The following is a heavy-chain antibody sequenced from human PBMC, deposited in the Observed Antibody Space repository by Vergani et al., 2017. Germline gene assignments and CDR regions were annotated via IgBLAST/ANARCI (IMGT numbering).Heavy chain of an antibody. CDR1: GFTFSSYS. CDR3: AKGDYGGNFGGY. Sequence: EVQLVESGGGLVQPGGSLRLSCAASGFTFSSYSMNWVRQAPGKGLEWVSYISSSSSTIYYADSVKGRFTISRDNAKNSLYLQMNSLRAEDTAVYYCAKGDYGGNFGGYWGQGTLITVSS. CDR2: ISSSSSTI. J-gene: IGHJ4*02. D-gene: IGHD4-23*01. V-gene: IGHV3-48*01.